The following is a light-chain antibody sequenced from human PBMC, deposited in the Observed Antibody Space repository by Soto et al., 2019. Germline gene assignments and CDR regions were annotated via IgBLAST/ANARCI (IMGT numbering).Light chain of an antibody. J-gene: IGKJ2*01. CDR1: QSLLHSNGYTS. CDR3: MQALQTPYT. V-gene: IGKV2-28*01. CDR2: LGS. Sequence: LVMTQSPLSLPVSPGEPASISCRSSQSLLHSNGYTSLDWYLQKPGQSPQLLIYLGSNRASGGPDRFSGSGSGTDFTLKISRVEAEDVGVYYCMQALQTPYTFGQGTKLQIK.